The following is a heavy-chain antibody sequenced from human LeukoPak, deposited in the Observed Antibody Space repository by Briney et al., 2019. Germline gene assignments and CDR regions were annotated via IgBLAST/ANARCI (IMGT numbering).Heavy chain of an antibody. CDR2: ISGSGGST. CDR1: GFSGHW. J-gene: IGHJ4*02. D-gene: IGHD1-14*01. CDR3: ANLRITGMDSFDY. Sequence: GGSLRLSCAASGFSGHWMHWVRQAPGKGLEWVSAISGSGGSTYYADSVKGRFTISRDNSKNTLYLQMNSLRAEDTAVYYCANLRITGMDSFDYWGQGTLVTVSS. V-gene: IGHV3-23*01.